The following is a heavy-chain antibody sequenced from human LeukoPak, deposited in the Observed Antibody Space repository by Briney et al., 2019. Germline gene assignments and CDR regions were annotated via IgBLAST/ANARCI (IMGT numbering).Heavy chain of an antibody. CDR1: GGSISSYY. V-gene: IGHV4-59*01. J-gene: IGHJ6*02. CDR2: IYYSGST. CDR3: ARDSRDLGNYGMDV. Sequence: SETLSLTCTVSGGSISSYYWSWIRQPPGKGLEWIGYIYYSGSTNYNPSLKSRVTISVDTSKNQFSRKLSSVTAADTAVYYCARDSRDLGNYGMDVWGQGTTVTVSS. D-gene: IGHD1-26*01.